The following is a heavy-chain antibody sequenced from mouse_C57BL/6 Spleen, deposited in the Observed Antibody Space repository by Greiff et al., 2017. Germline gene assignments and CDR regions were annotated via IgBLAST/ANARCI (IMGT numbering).Heavy chain of an antibody. V-gene: IGHV1-82*01. CDR3: ARGDYLDY. Sequence: QVQLKESGPELVKPGASVKISCTASGYAFSSSWMHWVKQRPGKGLEWIGRIYPGDGDTNYNGKFKGKPTLTADKSSSTAYMQLSSLTSEDSAVYFCARGDYLDYWGQGTTLTVSS. CDR2: IYPGDGDT. CDR1: GYAFSSSW. J-gene: IGHJ2*01.